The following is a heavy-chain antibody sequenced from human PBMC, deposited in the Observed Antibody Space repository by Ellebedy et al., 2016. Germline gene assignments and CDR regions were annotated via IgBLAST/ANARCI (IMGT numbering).Heavy chain of an antibody. Sequence: SLKISXAASGFTFDNYAMHWVQQAPGKGLEWVSGISWSSGIRDYADSVKGRFTISRDNAKNSLYLQMNSLRVEDTALYFCAKDFVRGLGRGNCFEYWGQGTPVSVSS. V-gene: IGHV3-9*01. CDR1: GFTFDNYA. CDR2: ISWSSGIR. CDR3: AKDFVRGLGRGNCFEY. D-gene: IGHD3-10*02. J-gene: IGHJ4*02.